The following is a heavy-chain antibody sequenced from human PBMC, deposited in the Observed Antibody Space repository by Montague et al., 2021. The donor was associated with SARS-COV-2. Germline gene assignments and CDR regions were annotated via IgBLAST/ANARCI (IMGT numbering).Heavy chain of an antibody. CDR3: ARGRQGVVPGVLGVGPYYYYYCMDV. V-gene: IGHV4-34*01. J-gene: IGHJ6*03. CDR2: INLSGST. CDR1: GGSFSGYY. Sequence: SETLSLTCAAYGGSFSGYYWSWIRLPPGKGLEWIGEINLSGSTKNYPSPKSRVTISVATSKNQFSLKLSSVTAADTVVYYCARGRQGVVPGVLGVGPYYYYYCMDVWGKGTTVTVSS. D-gene: IGHD2-2*01.